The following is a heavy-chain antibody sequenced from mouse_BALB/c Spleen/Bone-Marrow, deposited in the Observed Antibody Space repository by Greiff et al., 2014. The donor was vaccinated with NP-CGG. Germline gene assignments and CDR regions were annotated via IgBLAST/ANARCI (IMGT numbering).Heavy chain of an antibody. Sequence: VQGVESGAELVRPGTSVKMSRKAAGYTFTNYWIGWVKQRPGHGLEWIGDIYPGGGYTNYNEKFKGKATLTADTSSSTAYMQLSSLTSEDSAIYYCARGYGSSSYDTDYWGQGTSVTVSS. J-gene: IGHJ4*01. CDR2: IYPGGGYT. CDR1: GYTFTNYW. D-gene: IGHD1-1*01. CDR3: ARGYGSSSYDTDY. V-gene: IGHV1-63*02.